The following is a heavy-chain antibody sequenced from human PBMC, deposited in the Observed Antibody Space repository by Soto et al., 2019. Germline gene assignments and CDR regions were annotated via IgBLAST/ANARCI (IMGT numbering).Heavy chain of an antibody. Sequence: GSLRLSCAASVFTFSDYYMSWIRQAPGKGLEWVSYISSVGSTIYYADSVKGRFTISRDNAKNSLYLQMNSLRAEDTAVYYCASGYYYDSSGYFGFDYWGQGTLVTVSS. D-gene: IGHD3-22*01. CDR1: VFTFSDYY. J-gene: IGHJ4*02. CDR2: ISSVGSTI. V-gene: IGHV3-11*01. CDR3: ASGYYYDSSGYFGFDY.